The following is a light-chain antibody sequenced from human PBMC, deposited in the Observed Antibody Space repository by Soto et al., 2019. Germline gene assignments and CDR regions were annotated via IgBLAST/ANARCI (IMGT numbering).Light chain of an antibody. J-gene: IGKJ2*02. Sequence: DIQMTQSPSSLSASVGDRVTITCRASQSISSYLNWYQQKPGKAPKLLIYAASSLQSGVPSRFSGSGSGTDFTLTISSLQPEDFATYYCQQRYSTPRRTFGQGTKLEI. V-gene: IGKV1-39*01. CDR1: QSISSY. CDR2: AAS. CDR3: QQRYSTPRRT.